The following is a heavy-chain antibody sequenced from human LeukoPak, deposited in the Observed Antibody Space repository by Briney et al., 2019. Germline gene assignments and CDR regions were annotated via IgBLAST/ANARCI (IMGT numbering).Heavy chain of an antibody. Sequence: GESLKISCKGSGYRFTTYWIGWVRQMPGKGLEWMGIIYPGDSDTTYSPSFQGQVTISADKFISTAYLHWSSLKASDTAMYYCARRTAVSGPNWFDPWGQGTLVSVSS. CDR3: ARRTAVSGPNWFDP. J-gene: IGHJ5*02. D-gene: IGHD6-19*01. CDR2: IYPGDSDT. CDR1: GYRFTTYW. V-gene: IGHV5-51*01.